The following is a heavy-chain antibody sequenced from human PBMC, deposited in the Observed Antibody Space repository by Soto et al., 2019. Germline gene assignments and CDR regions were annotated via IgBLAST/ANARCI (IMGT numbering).Heavy chain of an antibody. CDR3: EKENGYSSSWFEFDY. J-gene: IGHJ4*02. V-gene: IGHV3-23*01. Sequence: AASGFTFSSYAMSWVRQAPGKGLEWVSAISGSGGSTYYADSVKGRFTISRDNSKNTLYLQMNSLRAEDTAVYYCEKENGYSSSWFEFDYWGQGTLVTVSS. CDR2: ISGSGGST. CDR1: GFTFSSYA. D-gene: IGHD6-13*01.